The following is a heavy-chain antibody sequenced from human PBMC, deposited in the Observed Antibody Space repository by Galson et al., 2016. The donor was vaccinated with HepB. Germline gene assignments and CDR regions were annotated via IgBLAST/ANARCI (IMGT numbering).Heavy chain of an antibody. D-gene: IGHD3-10*01. CDR2: IYYSGST. CDR3: ASGRYYYGSGY. V-gene: IGHV4-61*01. CDR1: GDSVSSGNYY. Sequence: LSLTCTVSGDSVSSGNYYWTWIRQPPGKGLEWIGYIYYSGSTNYNPSLKSRVTISVDTSKNQFSLKLSSVTAADTAVYYCASGRYYYGSGYWGQGTLVTVSS. J-gene: IGHJ4*02.